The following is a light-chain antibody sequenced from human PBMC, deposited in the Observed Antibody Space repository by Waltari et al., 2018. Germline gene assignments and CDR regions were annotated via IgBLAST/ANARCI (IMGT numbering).Light chain of an antibody. CDR3: QQYGSSPWT. J-gene: IGKJ1*01. V-gene: IGKV3-20*01. CDR1: QSVSSSF. CDR2: GAS. Sequence: EIVLTPSPGTLSLSPGERANLSCRTSQSVSSSFLAWYQQKPGQAPRVLIHGASNRATGIPDRFGGRGSGTDFTLTISRLEPEDFAVYYCQQYGSSPWTFGQGTKVEIK.